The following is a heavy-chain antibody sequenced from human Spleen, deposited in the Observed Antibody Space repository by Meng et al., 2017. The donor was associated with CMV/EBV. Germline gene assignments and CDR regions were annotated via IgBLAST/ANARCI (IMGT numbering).Heavy chain of an antibody. V-gene: IGHV3-66*03. J-gene: IGHJ4*02. CDR3: ARDEDYGDYFDY. CDR2: IYSSGDT. Sequence: CAASGFIVKNKYINWVRQAPGKGLEWVSVIYSSGDTYYGDSVKGRFTISRDNSKNTVYLQMHSLRPEDTAVYFCARDEDYGDYFDYWGQGTLVTVSS. CDR1: GFIVKNKY. D-gene: IGHD4-17*01.